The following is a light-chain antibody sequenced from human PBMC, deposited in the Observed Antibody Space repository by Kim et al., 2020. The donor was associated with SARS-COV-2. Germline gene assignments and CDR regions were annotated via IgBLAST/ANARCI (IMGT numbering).Light chain of an antibody. CDR1: KLGDKY. J-gene: IGLJ2*01. V-gene: IGLV3-1*01. CDR3: QAWDSNTGV. Sequence: SYELTQPPSVSVSPGQTASITCSGDKLGDKYACWYQQKPGQSPVLVIYQDSKRPSGIPERFSGSNSGNTATLTISGTQAMDEADYYCQAWDSNTGVFGGG. CDR2: QDS.